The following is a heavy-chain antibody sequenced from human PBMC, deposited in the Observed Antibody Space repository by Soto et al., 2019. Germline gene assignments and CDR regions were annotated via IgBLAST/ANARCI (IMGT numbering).Heavy chain of an antibody. CDR3: AKEPRRSYYYGSGSYYNPLDY. D-gene: IGHD3-10*01. Sequence: GGSLRLSCAASGFPFSNYGMHWVRQAPGKGLEWVAVISYDGSNKYYADSVKGRFTISRDNSKNTLYLQMNSLRPDDTAVYYCAKEPRRSYYYGSGSYYNPLDYWGQGTLVTVSS. CDR1: GFPFSNYG. CDR2: ISYDGSNK. J-gene: IGHJ4*02. V-gene: IGHV3-30*18.